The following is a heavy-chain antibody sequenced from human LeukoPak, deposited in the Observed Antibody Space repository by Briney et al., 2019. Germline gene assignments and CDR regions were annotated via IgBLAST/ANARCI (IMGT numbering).Heavy chain of an antibody. CDR3: ARGEVRGVYYYYMDV. J-gene: IGHJ6*03. CDR1: GYSISSGYY. CDR2: IYTTGSS. D-gene: IGHD3-10*01. V-gene: IGHV4-4*07. Sequence: SETLSLTCTVSGYSISSGYYWSWIRQPAGKGLEWIGRIYTTGSSNYNPSLKSRVTMSVDTSKNQFSLKLSSVTAADTAVYYCARGEVRGVYYYYMDVWGEGTTVTISS.